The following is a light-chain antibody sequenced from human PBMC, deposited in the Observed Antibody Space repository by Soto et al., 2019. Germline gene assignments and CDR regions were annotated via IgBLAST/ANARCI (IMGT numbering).Light chain of an antibody. V-gene: IGKV1-5*01. Sequence: DIPISHSPSTLSSSVGDLVTITFRASQSISRSLAWYQQKPGKAPKLLIYDASSLESGVPSRFSGSGSGTEFTLTITSLQPDDFATYYCQQYNSYPWTFGQGTKVDI. CDR3: QQYNSYPWT. J-gene: IGKJ1*01. CDR1: QSISRS. CDR2: DAS.